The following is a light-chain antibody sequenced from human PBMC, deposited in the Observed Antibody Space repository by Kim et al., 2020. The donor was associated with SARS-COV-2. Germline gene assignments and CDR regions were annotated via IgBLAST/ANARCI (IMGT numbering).Light chain of an antibody. CDR1: QSVGSSY. V-gene: IGKV3-20*01. CDR2: GAS. CDR3: QQYGSSKEFT. J-gene: IGKJ3*01. Sequence: PGERATLSCRASQSVGSSYLAWYQQKPGQAPRLLIYGASSRATGIPDRFSGSGAGTDFTLTISRLEPEDFAVYYCQQYGSSKEFTFGPGTKVDIK.